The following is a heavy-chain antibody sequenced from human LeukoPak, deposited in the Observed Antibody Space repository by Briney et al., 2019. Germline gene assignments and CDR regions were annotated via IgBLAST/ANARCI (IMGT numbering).Heavy chain of an antibody. CDR2: ISAYNGNT. D-gene: IGHD3-3*01. CDR1: GYTFTSYG. CDR3: ARDHYDFWSGYPSLMDYYYYGMDV. J-gene: IGHJ6*02. V-gene: IGHV1-18*01. Sequence: GASVKVSCKASGYTFTSYGISWVRQAPGQGLEWMGWISAYNGNTNYAQKLQGRVTMTTDTSTSTAYMELRSLRSDDTAVYYCARDHYDFWSGYPSLMDYYYYGMDVWGQGTTVTVSS.